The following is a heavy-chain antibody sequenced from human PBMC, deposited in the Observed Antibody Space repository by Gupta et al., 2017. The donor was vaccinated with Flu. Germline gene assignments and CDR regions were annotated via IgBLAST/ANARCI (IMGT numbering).Heavy chain of an antibody. J-gene: IGHJ2*01. D-gene: IGHD5-12*01. CDR3: AHLPTATGNLDH. Sequence: VRLGQCGGGLVQPGGYLKLSCAASGFTFSNSAMHWVRQASGKGLEWIGRIRSKANNYATEYIASVEGRFTISRDDSTYTTYLQMSSLKTEDTAVYYCAHLPTATGNLDHWGRGTLVIVSS. CDR1: GFTFSNSA. V-gene: IGHV3-73*02. CDR2: IRSKANNYAT.